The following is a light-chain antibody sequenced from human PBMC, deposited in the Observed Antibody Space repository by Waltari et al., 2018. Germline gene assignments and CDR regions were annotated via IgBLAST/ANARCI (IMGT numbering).Light chain of an antibody. Sequence: FILTQPHSVSESPGKTVTISCTRSSGSIAGDYVQWYQQRPGGVPTIVIDGDGQRPAGVPDRLSGSIDRSSNSASLTISGLKTEDEADYYCQSFDSSNQAWVFGGGTELTVL. V-gene: IGLV6-57*03. CDR3: QSFDSSNQAWV. J-gene: IGLJ3*02. CDR2: GDG. CDR1: SGSIAGDY.